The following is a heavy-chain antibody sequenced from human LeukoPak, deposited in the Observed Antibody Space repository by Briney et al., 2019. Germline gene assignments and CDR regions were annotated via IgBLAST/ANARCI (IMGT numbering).Heavy chain of an antibody. CDR2: IVVGSGNT. Sequence: SVKVSCKASGFTFTSSAVQWVRQARGQRLEWIGWIVVGSGNTNYAQKFQERVTITRDTSTSTAYMELSSPRSEDTAVYYCAAEKYYDFWSGYYDNAQLWAFDIWGQGTMVTVSS. J-gene: IGHJ3*02. V-gene: IGHV1-58*01. D-gene: IGHD3-3*01. CDR3: AAEKYYDFWSGYYDNAQLWAFDI. CDR1: GFTFTSSA.